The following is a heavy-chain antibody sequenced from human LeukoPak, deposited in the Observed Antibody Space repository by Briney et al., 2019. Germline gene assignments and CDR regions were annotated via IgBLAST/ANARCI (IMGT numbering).Heavy chain of an antibody. Sequence: GGSLRLSCAASGFTFSSYGTHWVRQAPGKGLEWLAVISYDGSNKYYADSVKGRFTISRDNSKNTLYLQMNSLRAEDTAVYYCAKEEVTTVTTGFDPWGQGTLVTVSS. J-gene: IGHJ5*02. CDR1: GFTFSSYG. D-gene: IGHD4-17*01. CDR3: AKEEVTTVTTGFDP. CDR2: ISYDGSNK. V-gene: IGHV3-30*18.